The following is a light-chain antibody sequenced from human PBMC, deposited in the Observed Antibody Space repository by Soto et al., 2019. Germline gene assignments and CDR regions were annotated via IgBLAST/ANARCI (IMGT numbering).Light chain of an antibody. Sequence: EIVLTQSPGTLSLSPGERATLSCRASQSVSSIYLAWYQQKPGQAPRLLIYRASSRATGIPDRFSGSGSGTDFTLTNSRLEPEDFAVYYCQQYGGSPPYTFGQGTKLEIK. CDR1: QSVSSIY. J-gene: IGKJ2*01. V-gene: IGKV3-20*01. CDR2: RAS. CDR3: QQYGGSPPYT.